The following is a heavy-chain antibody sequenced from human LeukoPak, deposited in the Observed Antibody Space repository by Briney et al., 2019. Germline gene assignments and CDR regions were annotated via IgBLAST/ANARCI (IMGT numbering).Heavy chain of an antibody. J-gene: IGHJ5*02. Sequence: SETLSLTCAVYGGSFSGYYWSWIRQPPGKGLEWIGEINHSGSTNYNPSLKSRVTISVDTSKSQFSLKLSSVTAADTAVYYCARDLYYDSSNWFDPWGQGTLVTVSS. CDR2: INHSGST. CDR3: ARDLYYDSSNWFDP. CDR1: GGSFSGYY. D-gene: IGHD3-22*01. V-gene: IGHV4-34*09.